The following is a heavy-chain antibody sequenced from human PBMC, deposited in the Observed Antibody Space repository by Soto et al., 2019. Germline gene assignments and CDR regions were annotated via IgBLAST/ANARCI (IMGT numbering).Heavy chain of an antibody. V-gene: IGHV3-48*02. CDR1: GFTFNSYA. J-gene: IGHJ6*02. CDR3: ARATGYRAHYGLDV. CDR2: IGSGSVTI. Sequence: EVQLVESGGGLVQPGGSLRLSCAASGFTFNSYAMNWVRQAPGKGLEWVSYIGSGSVTIYYADSVKGRFTVSRDNAKNSLYLQMNSMRDEDTAVFYCARATGYRAHYGLDVWGQGTTVTVSS. D-gene: IGHD6-13*01.